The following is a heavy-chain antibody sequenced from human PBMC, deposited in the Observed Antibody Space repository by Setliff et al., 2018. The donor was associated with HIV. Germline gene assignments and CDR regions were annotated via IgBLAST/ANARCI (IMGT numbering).Heavy chain of an antibody. J-gene: IGHJ4*02. CDR2: IYYTGTS. Sequence: SETLSLTCTISGDSIRSGGYFWSWIRQFPGKGLEWIGSIYYTGTSYYSSSLKSRLSMSVDTSKNQFSLNLDSVTAEDTAVYYCARAYNVYDYRSDSSGYDYWGQGTLVTVSS. CDR3: ARAYNVYDYRSDSSGYDY. V-gene: IGHV4-31*03. CDR1: GDSIRSGGYF. D-gene: IGHD3-22*01.